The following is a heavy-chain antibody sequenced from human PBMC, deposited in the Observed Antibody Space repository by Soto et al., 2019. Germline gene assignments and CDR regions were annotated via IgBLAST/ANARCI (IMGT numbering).Heavy chain of an antibody. CDR2: IYSGGST. Sequence: PGGSLRLSCAASGFTVSSNYMSWVRQAPGKGLEWVSVIYSGGSTYYADSVKGRFTISRDNSKNTLYLQMNSLRAEDMAVYYCAREGAAYCGGDCYSYYYGMDVWGQGTTVTVSS. CDR1: GFTVSSNY. J-gene: IGHJ6*02. V-gene: IGHV3-53*01. D-gene: IGHD2-21*02. CDR3: AREGAAYCGGDCYSYYYGMDV.